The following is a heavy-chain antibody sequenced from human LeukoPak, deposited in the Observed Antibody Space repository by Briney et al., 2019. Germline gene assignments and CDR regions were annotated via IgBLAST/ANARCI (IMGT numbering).Heavy chain of an antibody. CDR1: GGTFSSYA. V-gene: IGHV1-69*01. CDR3: ARAPIAAAGTNNWFDP. Sequence: SVKVSCKASGGTFSSYAISWVRQAPGQGLEWMRGIIPIFGTANHAQKFQGRVTITADESTSTAYMELSSLRSEDTAVYYCARAPIAAAGTNNWFDPWGQGTLVTVSS. D-gene: IGHD6-13*01. CDR2: IIPIFGTA. J-gene: IGHJ5*02.